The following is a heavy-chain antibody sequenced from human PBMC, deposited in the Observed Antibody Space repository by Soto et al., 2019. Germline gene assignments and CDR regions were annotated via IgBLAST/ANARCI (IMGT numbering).Heavy chain of an antibody. J-gene: IGHJ4*02. V-gene: IGHV3-21*01. CDR2: ISSDGVYI. D-gene: IGHD5-18*01. CDR1: GFRFSSYG. Sequence: GGSLILSCAASGFRFSSYGMSWVRQAQGKGLEWVSSISSDGVYIFYADSVKGRFTISRDDAKNSLYLEMTSLRAEDTAVYYCPRAVARGYTSGISYYFDKPGQGKRLTGS. CDR3: PRAVARGYTSGISYYFDK.